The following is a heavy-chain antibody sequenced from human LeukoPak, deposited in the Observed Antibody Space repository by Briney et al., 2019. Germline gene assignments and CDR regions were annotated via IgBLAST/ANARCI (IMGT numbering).Heavy chain of an antibody. D-gene: IGHD1-26*01. V-gene: IGHV3-7*01. CDR1: GFTFSSYG. J-gene: IGHJ6*03. Sequence: GGSLRLSCAASGFTFSSYGMHWVRQAPGKGLEWVANIKQDGSEKYYVDSVKGRFTISRDNAKNSLYLQMNSLRAEDTAVYYCARVRRGATTIYYYYMDVWGKGTTVTVSS. CDR2: IKQDGSEK. CDR3: ARVRRGATTIYYYYMDV.